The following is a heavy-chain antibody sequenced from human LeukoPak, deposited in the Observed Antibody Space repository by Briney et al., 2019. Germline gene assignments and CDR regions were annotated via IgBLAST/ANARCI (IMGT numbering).Heavy chain of an antibody. V-gene: IGHV4-39*07. CDR3: ARLGGSYYVSFYFDY. CDR2: VYYSGST. J-gene: IGHJ4*02. CDR1: GVSISSSDYY. D-gene: IGHD1-26*01. Sequence: PSETLSLTCTVSGVSISSSDYYWGWFRQPPGKGLEWIGSVYYSGSTYYNPSLKSRLTISLDTSKNQFSLKQTSVTAADTAVYYCARLGGSYYVSFYFDYWGQGTLVTVSS.